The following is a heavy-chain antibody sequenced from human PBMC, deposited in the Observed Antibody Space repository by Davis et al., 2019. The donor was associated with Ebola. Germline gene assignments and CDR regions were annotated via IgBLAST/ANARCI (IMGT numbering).Heavy chain of an antibody. Sequence: SETLSLTCAVSGGSISSGGYSWSWIRQPPGKGLEWIGYIYHSGSTYYNPSLKSRVTISVDTSKNQFSLKLSSVTAADTAVYYCASPKKWERRHFQHWGQGTLVTVSS. CDR3: ASPKKWERRHFQH. J-gene: IGHJ1*01. CDR1: GGSISSGGYS. V-gene: IGHV4-30-2*01. D-gene: IGHD1-26*01. CDR2: IYHSGST.